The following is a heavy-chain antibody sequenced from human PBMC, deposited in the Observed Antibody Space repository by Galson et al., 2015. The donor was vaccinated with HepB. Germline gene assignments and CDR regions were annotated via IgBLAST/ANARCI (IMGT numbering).Heavy chain of an antibody. D-gene: IGHD3-9*01. CDR1: GFTFSSYW. J-gene: IGHJ4*02. Sequence: SLRLSCAASGFTFSSYWMSWVRQAPGKGLEWVANIKQDGSEKYYVDSVKGRFTISRDNAKNSLYLQMNSLRAEDTAVYYCAKESGDDILTGYSNWGQGTLVTVSS. CDR3: AKESGDDILTGYSN. CDR2: IKQDGSEK. V-gene: IGHV3-7*01.